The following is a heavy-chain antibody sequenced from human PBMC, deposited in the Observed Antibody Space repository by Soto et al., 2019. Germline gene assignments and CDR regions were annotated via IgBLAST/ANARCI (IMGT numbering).Heavy chain of an antibody. Sequence: GGSLRLSCAASGFTFSDYYLSWIRQAPGKGLEWVSYISISSSYTNYADSVKGRFTISRDNAKSSLYLQMNDLRAEDTAVYYCAKPSRHYYGILPEPFDPWGQGTLVTVSS. D-gene: IGHD3-9*01. CDR1: GFTFSDYY. J-gene: IGHJ5*02. CDR2: ISISSSYT. V-gene: IGHV3-11*03. CDR3: AKPSRHYYGILPEPFDP.